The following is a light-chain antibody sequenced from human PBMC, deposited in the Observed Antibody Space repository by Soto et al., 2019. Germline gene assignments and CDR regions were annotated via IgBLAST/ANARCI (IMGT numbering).Light chain of an antibody. CDR2: EES. Sequence: DIHLTQSPSFLSASVGDRVTITCRTSQAVPNNMAWYQQKQGKPPKLXIYEESTLQSGVPSRFSGRKSGTHFTLTIDSLQPEDFATYYCQQVKTYPRTFGGGTQVDIK. V-gene: IGKV1-9*01. CDR3: QQVKTYPRT. J-gene: IGKJ4*01. CDR1: QAVPNN.